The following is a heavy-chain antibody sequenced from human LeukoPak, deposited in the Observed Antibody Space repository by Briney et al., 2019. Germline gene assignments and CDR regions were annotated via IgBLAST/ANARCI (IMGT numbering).Heavy chain of an antibody. D-gene: IGHD2-15*01. Sequence: GGSLRLSCAASGFTFSSYAMSWVRQAPGKGLEWVSTISVNGDSTYYADSVKGRFTISRDNSKNTLHLQMNSLRAEDTAVYYCAKVSPLYWAFDIWGQGTMVTVSS. J-gene: IGHJ3*02. V-gene: IGHV3-23*01. CDR2: ISVNGDST. CDR1: GFTFSSYA. CDR3: AKVSPLYWAFDI.